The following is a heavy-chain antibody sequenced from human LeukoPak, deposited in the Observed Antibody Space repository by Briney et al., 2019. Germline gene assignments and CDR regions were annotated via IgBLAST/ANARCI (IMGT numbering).Heavy chain of an antibody. V-gene: IGHV3-30*18. D-gene: IGHD6-19*01. Sequence: GGSLRLSCAASGFTFSSYGMHWVRQAPGKGLEWVAVISYDGSNKYYADSVKGRFTISRDNSKNTLYLQMNSLRAEDTAVYYCAKKDSSGWPYYFDYWGQGTLVTVSS. CDR3: AKKDSSGWPYYFDY. J-gene: IGHJ4*02. CDR2: ISYDGSNK. CDR1: GFTFSSYG.